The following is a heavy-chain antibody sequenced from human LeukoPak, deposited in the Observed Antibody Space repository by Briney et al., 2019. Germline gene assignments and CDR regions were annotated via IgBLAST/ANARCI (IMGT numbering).Heavy chain of an antibody. CDR3: ARLTNAMVYFDY. Sequence: PSETLSLTCTVSGGSISSSSYYWGWIRQPPGKGLEWIGTIYYSGSTHYNPSLKSRVTISVDTSKNQFSLKLSSVTAADTAVYYCARLTNAMVYFDYWGQGTLVTVSS. D-gene: IGHD1-14*01. CDR1: GGSISSSSYY. V-gene: IGHV4-39*01. J-gene: IGHJ4*02. CDR2: IYYSGST.